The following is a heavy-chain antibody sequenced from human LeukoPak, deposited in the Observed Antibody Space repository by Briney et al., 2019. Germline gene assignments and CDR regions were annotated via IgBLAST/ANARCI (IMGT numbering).Heavy chain of an antibody. D-gene: IGHD3-22*01. CDR2: INPNSGGT. CDR3: ARLSDFSDSSGYPYYLDF. V-gene: IGHV1-2*02. J-gene: IGHJ4*02. CDR1: GYTFTGYY. Sequence: WASVKVSCKASGYTFTGYYMHWVRQAPGQGLEWMGWINPNSGGTNYAQKFQGRVTMTRDTSISTASMELTRLRSDDTAVYYCARLSDFSDSSGYPYYLDFWGQGTLVAVSS.